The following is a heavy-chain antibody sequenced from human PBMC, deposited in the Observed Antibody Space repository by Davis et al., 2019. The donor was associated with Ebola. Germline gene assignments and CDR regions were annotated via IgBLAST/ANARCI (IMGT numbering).Heavy chain of an antibody. CDR2: ITTSGST. D-gene: IGHD3-3*01. CDR1: GGSISGYS. V-gene: IGHV4-34*01. CDR3: ARGGEDYDFWSDYRGYHFDF. Sequence: SETLSLTCTVSGGSISGYSWRWIRQPPGKGLEWIGQITTSGSTSYNPSLKSRVTILVDTSKNQFSLKLSPVTAADTAVYYCARGGEDYDFWSDYRGYHFDFWGRGTLVTVSS. J-gene: IGHJ4*02.